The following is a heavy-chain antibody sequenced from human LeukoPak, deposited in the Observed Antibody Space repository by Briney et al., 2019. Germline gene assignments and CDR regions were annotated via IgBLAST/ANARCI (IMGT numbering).Heavy chain of an antibody. D-gene: IGHD3-10*01. CDR3: ANGPYSYDSGSSPDVGY. CDR1: GYTFTSYD. J-gene: IGHJ4*02. V-gene: IGHV1-8*01. Sequence: ASVKVSCKASGYTFTSYDINWVRQATGQGLEWMGWMNPNSGNTGYAQKFQGRVTMTRNTSISTAYMELSSLRSEDTAVYYCANGPYSYDSGSSPDVGYWGQGTLVTVSS. CDR2: MNPNSGNT.